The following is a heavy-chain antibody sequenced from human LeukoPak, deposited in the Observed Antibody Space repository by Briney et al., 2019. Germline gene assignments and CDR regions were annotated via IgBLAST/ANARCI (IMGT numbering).Heavy chain of an antibody. Sequence: SETLSLTCAVSGGSITGYYWSWIRQPPGKGLEWIAYIYYSGNTNYNPSLKSRVTVSVDTSKNQFSLQLRSVTAADTAVYYCARETGAGSSWYSRNWFDPWGQGTLVTVSS. V-gene: IGHV4-59*01. D-gene: IGHD6-13*01. CDR1: GGSITGYY. CDR2: IYYSGNT. CDR3: ARETGAGSSWYSRNWFDP. J-gene: IGHJ5*02.